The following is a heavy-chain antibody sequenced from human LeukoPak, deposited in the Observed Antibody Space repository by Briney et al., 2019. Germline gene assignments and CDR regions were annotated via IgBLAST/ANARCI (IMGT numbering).Heavy chain of an antibody. CDR1: GFTFSSYS. Sequence: GGSLRLSCAASGFTFSSYSMNWVRQAPGKGLEWVSSISSSSSYIYYADSVKGRFTISRDNANNSLYLQMNSLRAEDTAVYYCARVRVRGVIYYYMDVWGKGTTVTVSS. V-gene: IGHV3-21*01. J-gene: IGHJ6*03. CDR2: ISSSSSYI. CDR3: ARVRVRGVIYYYMDV. D-gene: IGHD3-10*01.